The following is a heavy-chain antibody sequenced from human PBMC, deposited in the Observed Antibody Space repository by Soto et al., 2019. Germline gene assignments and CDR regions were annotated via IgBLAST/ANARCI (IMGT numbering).Heavy chain of an antibody. CDR2: ISYDGSNK. CDR1: GFTFSSYA. J-gene: IGHJ4*02. CDR3: ARSGIAAAVYFDY. V-gene: IGHV3-30-3*01. D-gene: IGHD6-13*01. Sequence: PGGSLRLSCAASGFTFSSYAMHWVRQAPGKGLEWVAVISYDGSNKYYADSVKGRFTIPRDNSKNTLYLQMNSLRAEDTAVYYCARSGIAAAVYFDYWGQGTLDTVSS.